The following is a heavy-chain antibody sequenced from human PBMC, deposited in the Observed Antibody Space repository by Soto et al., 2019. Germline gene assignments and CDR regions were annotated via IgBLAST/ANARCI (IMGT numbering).Heavy chain of an antibody. Sequence: QVQLVQSGAEVKKPGASVKVSCKASGYTFTSYDINWVRQATGQGLEWMGWMNPNSGNTGYAQKFQGRVTMTRNTSISTDYMELSSLRSEDTAVYYCARRCSGGSCYTARWAFDIWGQGTMVTVSS. V-gene: IGHV1-8*01. CDR3: ARRCSGGSCYTARWAFDI. CDR2: MNPNSGNT. CDR1: GYTFTSYD. J-gene: IGHJ3*02. D-gene: IGHD2-15*01.